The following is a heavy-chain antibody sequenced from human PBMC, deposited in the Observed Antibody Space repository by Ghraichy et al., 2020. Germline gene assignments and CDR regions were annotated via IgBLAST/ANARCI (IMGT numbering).Heavy chain of an antibody. J-gene: IGHJ4*02. CDR3: ARDVAVAVIDY. CDR2: ISSSSSYI. Sequence: GGSLRLSCAASGFTFSSYSMNWVRQAPGKGLEWVSSISSSSSYIYYADSVKGRFTISRDNAKNSLYLQMNSLRAEDTAVYYCARDVAVAVIDYWGQGTLVTVSS. D-gene: IGHD6-19*01. CDR1: GFTFSSYS. V-gene: IGHV3-21*01.